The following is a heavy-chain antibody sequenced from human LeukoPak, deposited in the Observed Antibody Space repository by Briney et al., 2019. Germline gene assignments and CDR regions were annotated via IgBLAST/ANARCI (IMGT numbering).Heavy chain of an antibody. Sequence: SETLSLTCAVYGGSFSGYYWSWIRQPPGKGLEWIGEINHSGSTNYNLSLKSRVTISVDTSKNQFSLKLSSVTAADTAVYYCARGALASRDIDYWGQGTLVTVSS. J-gene: IGHJ4*02. CDR1: GGSFSGYY. D-gene: IGHD3-9*01. CDR3: ARGALASRDIDY. CDR2: INHSGST. V-gene: IGHV4-34*01.